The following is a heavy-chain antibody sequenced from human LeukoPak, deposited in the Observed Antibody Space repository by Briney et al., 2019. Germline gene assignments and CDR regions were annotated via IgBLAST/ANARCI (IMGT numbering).Heavy chain of an antibody. CDR2: ISSSSSYI. V-gene: IGHV3-21*03. CDR3: ARETTPGDY. D-gene: IGHD4-11*01. Sequence: GGSVRLFCAASGFTFSSYSVNWVRQARGKGLEWVSYISSSSSYIYYTDSAGRRFHISRDNDKNSLYLQMHRVMSGHSRVYYFARETTPGDYWGQGSLVTASS. J-gene: IGHJ4*02. CDR1: GFTFSSYS.